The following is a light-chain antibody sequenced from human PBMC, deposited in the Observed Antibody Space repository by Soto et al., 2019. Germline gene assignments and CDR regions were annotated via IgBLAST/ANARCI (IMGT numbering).Light chain of an antibody. V-gene: IGKV1-5*01. CDR2: EAS. CDR1: QSISSW. J-gene: IGKJ2*01. Sequence: DIQLTQSPSTLSTSVGDRVIITCRASQSISSWVAWYQQKPGKAPKLLIYEASSLEGGVPSRFSGSGFGTEFTLTISSLQPDDFATYFCQQYDSDSPPYTFGQGTTLEI. CDR3: QQYDSDSPPYT.